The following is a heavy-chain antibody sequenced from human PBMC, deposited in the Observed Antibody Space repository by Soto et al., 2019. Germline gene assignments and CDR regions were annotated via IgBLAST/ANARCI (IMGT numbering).Heavy chain of an antibody. CDR2: ISYDGSNK. Sequence: QVQLVESGGGVVQPGRSLRLSCAASGFTFSSYAMHWVRQAPGKGLEWVAVISYDGSNKYYADSVKGRFTISRDNSKNTLNWKRNGLGPEETAVYTGAGVGGGTAGAQGPLATVSS. V-gene: IGHV3-30-3*01. CDR1: GFTFSSYA. J-gene: IGHJ4*02. D-gene: IGHD2-15*01. CDR3: AGVGGGTA.